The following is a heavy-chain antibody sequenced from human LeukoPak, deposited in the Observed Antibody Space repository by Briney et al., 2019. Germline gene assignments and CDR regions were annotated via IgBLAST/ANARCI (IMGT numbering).Heavy chain of an antibody. V-gene: IGHV3-33*08. CDR3: ARDRDRRITMVRGGISYYGMDV. CDR2: IWYDGSNK. J-gene: IGHJ6*02. D-gene: IGHD3-10*01. Sequence: GGSLRLSCAASGFDFSSNWMHWVRQAPGKGLEWVAVIWYDGSNKYYADSVKGRFTISRDNSKNTLYLQMNSLRAEDTAVYYCARDRDRRITMVRGGISYYGMDVWGQGTTVTVSS. CDR1: GFDFSSNW.